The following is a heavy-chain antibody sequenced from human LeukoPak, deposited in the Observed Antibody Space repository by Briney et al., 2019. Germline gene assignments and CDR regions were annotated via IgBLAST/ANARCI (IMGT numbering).Heavy chain of an antibody. Sequence: GGSLRLSCSASGFTFSSYAMHWVRQAPGKGLEYVSAISSNGGSTYYADSVKGRFTISRDNAKNSLYLQMNSLRAEDTAVYYCAPRGIAVAGFDYWGQGTLVTVSS. D-gene: IGHD6-19*01. J-gene: IGHJ4*02. CDR3: APRGIAVAGFDY. V-gene: IGHV3-64*04. CDR1: GFTFSSYA. CDR2: ISSNGGST.